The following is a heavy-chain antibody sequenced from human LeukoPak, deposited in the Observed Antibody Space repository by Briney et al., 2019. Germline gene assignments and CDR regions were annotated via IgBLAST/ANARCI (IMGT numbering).Heavy chain of an antibody. CDR1: GFTFSSYT. CDR2: TTSSSSYI. Sequence: GGSLRLSCAASGFTFSSYTMNWVRQAPGRGLVWVSSTTSSSSYIYYADSVKGRFTISRDNAKNSLYLQMNSLRAEDTAVYYCARGHSGSSVDYWGQGTLVTVSS. CDR3: ARGHSGSSVDY. V-gene: IGHV3-21*01. J-gene: IGHJ4*02. D-gene: IGHD3-10*01.